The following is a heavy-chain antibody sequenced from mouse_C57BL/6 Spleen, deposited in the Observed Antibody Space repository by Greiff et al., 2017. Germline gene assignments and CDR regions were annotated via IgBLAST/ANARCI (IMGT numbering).Heavy chain of an antibody. D-gene: IGHD1-1*01. V-gene: IGHV2-9-1*01. J-gene: IGHJ1*03. CDR3: ARSRGSSYGYFDV. Sequence: QVQLKESGPGLVAPSQSLSITCTVSGFSLTSYAISWVRQPPGKGLEWLGVIWPGGGTNYNSALKSRLSISKDNSKSQVFLKMNSLQTDDTARYCCARSRGSSYGYFDVWGTGTTVTVSS. CDR1: GFSLTSYA. CDR2: IWPGGGT.